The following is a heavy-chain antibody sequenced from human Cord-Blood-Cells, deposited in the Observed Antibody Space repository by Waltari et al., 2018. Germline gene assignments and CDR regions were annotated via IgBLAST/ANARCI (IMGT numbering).Heavy chain of an antibody. Sequence: QVQLVQSGAEVKKPGASVKVSCKASGYTFTSYGISWVRQAPGQGLEWMGWISAYKGNTNYARKLQGRVTMTTDTSTSTAYMELRSLRSDDTAVYYCARVLEEDYYGSGSYYYFDYWGQGTLVTVSS. CDR2: ISAYKGNT. CDR1: GYTFTSYG. V-gene: IGHV1-18*04. J-gene: IGHJ4*02. D-gene: IGHD3-10*01. CDR3: ARVLEEDYYGSGSYYYFDY.